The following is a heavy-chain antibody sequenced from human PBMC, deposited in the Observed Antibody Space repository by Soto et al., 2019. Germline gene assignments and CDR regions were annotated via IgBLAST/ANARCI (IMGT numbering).Heavy chain of an antibody. J-gene: IGHJ2*01. CDR2: INDRGSI. Sequence: QVQLQQWGAGPLRPLETLSLTCGVSGGSFSGYYWAWIRQSPGKGLEWIGEINDRGSINYNPSMKSRVSISVGTSKNHYSLNLTSVTAADSAVYYCARECHDILPGPPWDWYFDLWGRGTLVTVSS. CDR1: GGSFSGYY. V-gene: IGHV4-34*01. D-gene: IGHD3-9*01. CDR3: ARECHDILPGPPWDWYFDL.